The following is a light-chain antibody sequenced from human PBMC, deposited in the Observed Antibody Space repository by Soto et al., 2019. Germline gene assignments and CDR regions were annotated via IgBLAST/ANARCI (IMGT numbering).Light chain of an antibody. Sequence: SYELTQPPSVSVAPGKTARITCGGNNIGSKSVHWYQQKPGQAPVLVIYYDSDRPSGIPERFSGSKSGNTATLTISRVDAGDEADYYCQVWDSSSDHVVFGGGTKLTVL. CDR3: QVWDSSSDHVV. CDR2: YDS. CDR1: NIGSKS. V-gene: IGLV3-21*04. J-gene: IGLJ2*01.